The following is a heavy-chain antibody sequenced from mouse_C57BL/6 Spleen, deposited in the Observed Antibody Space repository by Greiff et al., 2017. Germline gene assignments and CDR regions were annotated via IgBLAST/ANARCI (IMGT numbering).Heavy chain of an antibody. Sequence: EVMLVESGGGLVKPGGSLKLSCAASGFTFSSYTMSWVRQTPEKRLEWVATISGGGGNTYYPDSVKGRFTISRDNAKNTLYLQMSRLGSEDTALDYCARHYGSSYVDYWGQGTTLTVSS. CDR2: ISGGGGNT. V-gene: IGHV5-9*01. CDR1: GFTFSSYT. CDR3: ARHYGSSYVDY. J-gene: IGHJ2*01. D-gene: IGHD1-1*01.